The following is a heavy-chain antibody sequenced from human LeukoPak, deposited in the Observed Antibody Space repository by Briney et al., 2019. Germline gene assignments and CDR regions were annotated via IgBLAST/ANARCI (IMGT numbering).Heavy chain of an antibody. D-gene: IGHD3-16*02. J-gene: IGHJ4*02. CDR2: IKQDGSEK. CDR3: ARGSYDYVWGNYRYSSPGDY. CDR1: GFTFSSYW. V-gene: IGHV3-7*03. Sequence: GGSLRLSCAASGFTFSSYWMSWVRQAPGKGLEWVANIKQDGSEKYYVDSVKGRFTISRDNAKNSLYLQMNSLRAEDTAVYYCARGSYDYVWGNYRYSSPGDYWGQGTLVTVSS.